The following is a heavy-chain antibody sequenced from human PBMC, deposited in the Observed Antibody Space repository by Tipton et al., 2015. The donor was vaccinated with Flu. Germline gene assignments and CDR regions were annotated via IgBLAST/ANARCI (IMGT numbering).Heavy chain of an antibody. J-gene: IGHJ6*02. V-gene: IGHV4-39*07. CDR2: INYRGIT. CDR3: ARVRIINGFWCSVRFGMDV. CDR1: GGSISSISDY. Sequence: TLSLTCTVSGGSISSISDYWGWVRQSPGKGLEWIGNINYRGITYYNPSLKSRVTISVDTPKNQFSLTVTSVTAADTAVYYCARVRIINGFWCSVRFGMDVCCQGTTVIVSS. D-gene: IGHD3-3*01.